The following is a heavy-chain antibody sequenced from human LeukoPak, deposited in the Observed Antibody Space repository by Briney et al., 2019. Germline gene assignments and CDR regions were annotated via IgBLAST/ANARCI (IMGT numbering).Heavy chain of an antibody. D-gene: IGHD6-19*01. J-gene: IGHJ3*02. CDR2: ISAYNGNT. CDR3: AGGIAVAGTVTFDI. Sequence: ASVKVACKASGYTFTSYGIRWVRQAPGQGLEWMGWISAYNGNTNYAQKLQGRVTITADESTSTAYMELSSLRSEDTAVYYCAGGIAVAGTVTFDIWGQGTMVTVSS. V-gene: IGHV1-18*01. CDR1: GYTFTSYG.